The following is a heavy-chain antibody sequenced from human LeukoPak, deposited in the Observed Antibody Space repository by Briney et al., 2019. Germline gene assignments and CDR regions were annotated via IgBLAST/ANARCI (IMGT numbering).Heavy chain of an antibody. Sequence: SGPTLVNPTQTLTLTCTFSGFSLSASGVGVGWIRQPPGKALEWLALIYWNDDKRYSPSLKSRLTITKDTSKNQVVLTMTNMDPVDTATYYCAHPQVHGDYFDYWGQGTLVTVSS. CDR1: GFSLSASGVG. D-gene: IGHD4-17*01. CDR2: IYWNDDK. V-gene: IGHV2-5*01. J-gene: IGHJ4*02. CDR3: AHPQVHGDYFDY.